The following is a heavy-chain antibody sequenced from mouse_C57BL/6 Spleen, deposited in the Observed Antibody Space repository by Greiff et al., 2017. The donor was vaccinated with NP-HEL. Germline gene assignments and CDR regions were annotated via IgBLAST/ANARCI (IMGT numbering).Heavy chain of an antibody. D-gene: IGHD1-1*01. J-gene: IGHJ1*03. V-gene: IGHV1-18*01. CDR1: GYTFTDYN. Sequence: VQLQQSGPELVKPGASVKIPCKASGYTFTDYNMDWVKQSHGKSLEWIGDINPNNGGTIYNQKFKGKATLTVDKSSSTAYMELRSLTSEDTAVYDCARRGDYYGSRTYFDVWGTGTTVTVSS. CDR2: INPNNGGT. CDR3: ARRGDYYGSRTYFDV.